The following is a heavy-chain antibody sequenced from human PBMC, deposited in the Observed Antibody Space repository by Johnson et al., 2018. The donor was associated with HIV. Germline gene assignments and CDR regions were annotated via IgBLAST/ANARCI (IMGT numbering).Heavy chain of an antibody. D-gene: IGHD4-23*01. CDR3: ARDLDYGGNWLDAFDI. V-gene: IGHV3-30*03. Sequence: QVHLVESGGGVVQPGRSLRLSCAASGFIFSRFAMHWVRQAPGKGLEWMAVISYDGSNKYYSDSVKGRFTISRDNSKNTMYLQMISLRPEDTAVYYCARDLDYGGNWLDAFDIWGQGTVVTVSS. CDR1: GFIFSRFA. J-gene: IGHJ3*02. CDR2: ISYDGSNK.